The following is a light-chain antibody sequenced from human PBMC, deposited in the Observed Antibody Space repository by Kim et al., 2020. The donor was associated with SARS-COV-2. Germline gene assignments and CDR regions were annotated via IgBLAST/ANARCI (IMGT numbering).Light chain of an antibody. CDR2: GAS. CDR1: QSVTSNY. Sequence: SPGESATVSCRASQSVTSNYLAWYQQKPGQAPRLLIYGASSRATGIPDRFSGSGSETDFTLTISRLDPEDFAVYYCQQYGSSPLTFGGGTKVDI. CDR3: QQYGSSPLT. V-gene: IGKV3-20*01. J-gene: IGKJ4*01.